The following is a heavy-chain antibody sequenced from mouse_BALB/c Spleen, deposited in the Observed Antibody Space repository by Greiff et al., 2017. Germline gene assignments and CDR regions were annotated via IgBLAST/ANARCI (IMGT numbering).Heavy chain of an antibody. Sequence: QVQLQQSGAELVRPGTSVKISCKASGYTFTNYWLGWVKQRPGHGLEWIGDIYPGGGYTNYNEKFKGKATLTADTSSSTAYMQLSSLTSEDSAVYVCARWDRYDEGAWLAYWGQGTLVTVSA. D-gene: IGHD2-14*01. J-gene: IGHJ3*01. CDR2: IYPGGGYT. V-gene: IGHV1-63*02. CDR3: ARWDRYDEGAWLAY. CDR1: GYTFTNYW.